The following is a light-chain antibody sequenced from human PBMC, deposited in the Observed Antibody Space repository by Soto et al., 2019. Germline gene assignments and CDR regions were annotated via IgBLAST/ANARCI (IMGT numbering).Light chain of an antibody. CDR3: QHYDTYSGT. V-gene: IGKV1-5*01. J-gene: IGKJ1*01. Sequence: DIQMAQSPSTLSASVGDRFSITCRSSQGISSWLAWYQQKPGKAPKLLIYDASSLESGVPSRFSGSGSGTEFTLTISSLQPDDFATYYCQHYDTYSGTFGQGTKV. CDR1: QGISSW. CDR2: DAS.